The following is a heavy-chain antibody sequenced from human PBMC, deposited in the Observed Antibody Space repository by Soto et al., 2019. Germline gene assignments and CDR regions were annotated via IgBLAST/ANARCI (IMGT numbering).Heavy chain of an antibody. D-gene: IGHD3-16*02. J-gene: IGHJ6*02. CDR1: GFTFSSYA. CDR2: ISGSGGST. V-gene: IGHV3-23*01. Sequence: GGSLRLSCAASGFTFSSYAMSWVRQAPGKGLEWVSAISGSGGSTYYADSVKGRFTISRDNSKNTLYLQMNSLRAEDTAVYYCAKDIMITFGGVIAYYGMDVWGQGTTVTVSS. CDR3: AKDIMITFGGVIAYYGMDV.